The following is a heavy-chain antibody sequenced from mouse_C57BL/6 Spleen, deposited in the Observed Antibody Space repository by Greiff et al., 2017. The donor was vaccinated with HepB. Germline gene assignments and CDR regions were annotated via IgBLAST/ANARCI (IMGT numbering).Heavy chain of an antibody. CDR3: ARGGTVDAMDY. Sequence: VQRVESGGGLVKPGGSLKLSCAASGFTFSSYAMSWVRQTPEKRLEWVATISDGGSYTYYPDNVKGRFTISRDNAKNNLYLQMSHLKSEDTAMYYCARGGTVDAMDYWGQGTSVTVSS. J-gene: IGHJ4*01. CDR2: ISDGGSYT. CDR1: GFTFSSYA. D-gene: IGHD3-3*01. V-gene: IGHV5-4*01.